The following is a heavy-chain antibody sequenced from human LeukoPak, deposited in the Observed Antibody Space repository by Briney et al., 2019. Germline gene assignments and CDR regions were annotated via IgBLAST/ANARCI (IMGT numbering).Heavy chain of an antibody. D-gene: IGHD3-22*01. CDR3: ARGEGMGPYYDSSGYYLDV. CDR1: GGTFSSYA. V-gene: IGHV1-2*02. J-gene: IGHJ6*02. CDR2: INPKNGGT. Sequence: ASVKVSCKASGGTFSSYAISWVRQAPGQGLEWMGWINPKNGGTNYAQKFQGRVTMTRDTSISTAYMELSRLRSDDTAVYYCARGEGMGPYYDSSGYYLDVWGQGTTVTVSS.